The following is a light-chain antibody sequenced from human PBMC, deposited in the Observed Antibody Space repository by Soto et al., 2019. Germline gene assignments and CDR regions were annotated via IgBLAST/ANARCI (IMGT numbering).Light chain of an antibody. V-gene: IGLV3-21*04. CDR3: QVWDSSSDHHWV. CDR2: YDS. CDR1: NTGSKS. Sequence: SYELTQPPSVSVAPGKTARITRGGNNTGSKSVHWYQQKPGQAPVLVIYYDSDRPSGIPERFSGSNAGNTATLTISRVEAGDEADYYCQVWDSSSDHHWVFGGGTKLTVL. J-gene: IGLJ3*02.